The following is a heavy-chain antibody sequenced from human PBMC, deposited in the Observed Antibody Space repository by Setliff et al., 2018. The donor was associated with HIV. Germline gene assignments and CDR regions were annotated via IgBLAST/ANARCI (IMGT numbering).Heavy chain of an antibody. V-gene: IGHV4-38-2*01. Sequence: SETLSLTCAVSGYSISSGYYWGWIRQPPGKGLEWIGSVYYSGTTYYNASLKSRVVVSVDRSKNQFSLKLISVTAADTAVYYCARRAAATTNFDYWGQGTLVTVSS. J-gene: IGHJ4*02. CDR1: GYSISSGYY. CDR3: ARRAAATTNFDY. CDR2: VYYSGTT. D-gene: IGHD1-26*01.